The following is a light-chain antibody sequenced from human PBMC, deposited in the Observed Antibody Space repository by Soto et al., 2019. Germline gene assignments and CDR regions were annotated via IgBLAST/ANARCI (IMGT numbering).Light chain of an antibody. Sequence: QSALTQPASVSGSPGQSITISCTGTSSDVGGYNYVSWYQQHPGTAPKLMIYEVSKRPSGVPDRFSGSKSGNTASLTVAGLQAEDEADYYCTSDAGSNNWVFGGGTKLTVL. J-gene: IGLJ3*02. CDR3: TSDAGSNNWV. CDR2: EVS. CDR1: SSDVGGYNY. V-gene: IGLV2-8*01.